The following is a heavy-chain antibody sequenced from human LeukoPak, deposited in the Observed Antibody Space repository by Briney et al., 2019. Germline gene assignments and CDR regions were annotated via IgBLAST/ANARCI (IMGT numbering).Heavy chain of an antibody. J-gene: IGHJ4*02. V-gene: IGHV3-30*03. D-gene: IGHD1-1*01. CDR1: GFTFSSYG. Sequence: PGGSLRLSCAASGFTFSSYGMHWVRQAPGKGLEWVAIISYDGSNKYYADSVKGRFTISRDNAKNSLFLQMDSLSAEDTAVYYCARITTRYFDYWGQGTLVTVSS. CDR3: ARITTRYFDY. CDR2: ISYDGSNK.